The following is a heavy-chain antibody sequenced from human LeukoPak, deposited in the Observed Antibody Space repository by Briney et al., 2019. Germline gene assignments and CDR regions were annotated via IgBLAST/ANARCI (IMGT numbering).Heavy chain of an antibody. D-gene: IGHD3-22*01. J-gene: IGHJ4*02. CDR3: AKSDSSGYYFRCDY. Sequence: PGGSLRLSCAASGFTFSSYAMSWVRQAPGKGLEWVSAISGSGGSTYYADSVKDRFTISRDNSKNTLYLQMNSLRAEDTAVYYCAKSDSSGYYFRCDYWGQGTLVTVSS. CDR1: GFTFSSYA. CDR2: ISGSGGST. V-gene: IGHV3-23*01.